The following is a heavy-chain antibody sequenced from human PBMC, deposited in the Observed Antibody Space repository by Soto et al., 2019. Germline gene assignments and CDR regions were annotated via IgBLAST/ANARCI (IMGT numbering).Heavy chain of an antibody. CDR2: INPNSGGT. V-gene: IGHV1-2*02. CDR3: ARGLGFTFVGVTKS. Sequence: ASVKVSCKASGYTFTVYYMHWGRQAPGQGLEWMGWINPNSGGTNYAQKFQGRVTMTRDTSISTAYMELSRLRSDDTAVYYCARGLGFTFVGVTKSWAQGTLVT. CDR1: GYTFTVYY. D-gene: IGHD3-16*01. J-gene: IGHJ5*02.